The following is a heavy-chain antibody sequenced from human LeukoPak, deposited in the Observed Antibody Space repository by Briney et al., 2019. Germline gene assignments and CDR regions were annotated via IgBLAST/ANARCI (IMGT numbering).Heavy chain of an antibody. CDR1: GGSISSSSYY. CDR2: IYYSGST. Sequence: SETLSLTCTVSGGSISSSSYYWGWIRQHPGKGLEWIGYIYYSGSTYYNPSLKSRVTISVDTSKNQFSLKLSSVTAADTAVYYCARDPAMTTVTTRDWYFDLWGRGTLVTVSS. CDR3: ARDPAMTTVTTRDWYFDL. V-gene: IGHV4-31*03. J-gene: IGHJ2*01. D-gene: IGHD4-17*01.